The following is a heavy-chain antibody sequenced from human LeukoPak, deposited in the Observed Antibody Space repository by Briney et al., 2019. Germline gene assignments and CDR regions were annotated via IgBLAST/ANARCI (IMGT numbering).Heavy chain of an antibody. D-gene: IGHD6-19*01. CDR2: INPNSGGT. V-gene: IGHV1-2*02. J-gene: IGHJ4*02. Sequence: ASVKVSCKASGYTFTGYYMHWVRQAPGQGLEWMGWINPNSGGTSYAQKFQGRVTMTRDTSISTAYMELSRLRSDDTAVYYCVRQYSSGWYMVNKFSDYWGQGTLVTVSS. CDR3: VRQYSSGWYMVNKFSDY. CDR1: GYTFTGYY.